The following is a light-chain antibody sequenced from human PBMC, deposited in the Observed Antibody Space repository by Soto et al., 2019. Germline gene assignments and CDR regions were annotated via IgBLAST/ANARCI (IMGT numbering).Light chain of an antibody. CDR1: SSNIGSNH. Sequence: QPLLTQPPSASGTPGQSVTISCAGSSSNIGSNHAYWYQQLPRAAPKLLIYTNYQRPSGVPDRFSGSKSGTSASLAISGLRSEDEADYYCAAWDDSLSGYVFGTGTQLTVL. V-gene: IGLV1-47*02. CDR2: TNY. CDR3: AAWDDSLSGYV. J-gene: IGLJ1*01.